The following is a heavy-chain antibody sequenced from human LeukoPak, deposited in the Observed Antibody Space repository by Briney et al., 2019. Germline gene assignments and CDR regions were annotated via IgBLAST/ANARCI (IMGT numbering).Heavy chain of an antibody. J-gene: IGHJ2*01. D-gene: IGHD2-15*01. Sequence: GGSLRLSCAASGFTFDDYAMHWVRHAPGKGLEWVSGISWNSGSIGYADSVKGRFTISRDNAKNSLYLQMNSLRAEDTALYYCAKDPRYCSGGSCYPGPWYFDLWGRGTLVTVSS. CDR2: ISWNSGSI. CDR3: AKDPRYCSGGSCYPGPWYFDL. CDR1: GFTFDDYA. V-gene: IGHV3-9*01.